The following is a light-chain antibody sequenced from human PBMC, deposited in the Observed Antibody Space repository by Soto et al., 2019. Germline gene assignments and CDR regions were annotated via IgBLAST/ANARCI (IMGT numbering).Light chain of an antibody. CDR2: DVS. CDR3: NSYTSSNTWV. CDR1: SSDVGGYIC. V-gene: IGLV2-14*01. J-gene: IGLJ2*01. Sequence: QSVLTQPASVSGSPGQSITISCTGTSSDVGGYICVTWYQQHPGKAPKLLIYDVSNRPSGVSNRFSGSKSGNTASLTISGLQAEDEADYYCNSYTSSNTWVFGGGTQLTVL.